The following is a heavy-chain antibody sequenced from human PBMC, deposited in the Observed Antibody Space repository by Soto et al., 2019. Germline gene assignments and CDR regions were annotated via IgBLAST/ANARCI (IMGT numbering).Heavy chain of an antibody. J-gene: IGHJ4*02. V-gene: IGHV1-8*01. CDR3: ARGPRGYDFWSGYPYYFDY. Sequence: SVKVSCKGSGYTFTSYDINWVRLATGQGLEWMGWMNPNSGNTGYAQKFQGRVTMTRNTSISTAYMELSSLRSEDTAVYYCARGPRGYDFWSGYPYYFDYWGQGTLVTVSS. CDR2: MNPNSGNT. CDR1: GYTFTSYD. D-gene: IGHD3-3*01.